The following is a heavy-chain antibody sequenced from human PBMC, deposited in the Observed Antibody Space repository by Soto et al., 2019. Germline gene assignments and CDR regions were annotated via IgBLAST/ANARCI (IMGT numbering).Heavy chain of an antibody. CDR3: TTDIGMTESTRYYYYYYMDV. CDR2: IKSKTDGGTT. V-gene: IGHV3-15*01. CDR1: GFTFSNAW. J-gene: IGHJ6*03. Sequence: GGSLRLSCAASGFTFSNAWMSWVRQAPGKGLEWVGRIKSKTDGGTTDYAAPVKGRFTISRDDSKNTLYLQMNSLKTEDTAVYYCTTDIGMTESTRYYYYYYMDVWGKGTTVTVSS. D-gene: IGHD3-10*01.